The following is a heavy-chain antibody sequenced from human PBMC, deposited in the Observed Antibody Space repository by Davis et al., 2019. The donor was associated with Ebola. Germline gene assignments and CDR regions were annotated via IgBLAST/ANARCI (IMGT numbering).Heavy chain of an antibody. CDR3: TRQGTYQPTDY. V-gene: IGHV3-73*01. D-gene: IGHD2-2*01. CDR2: IRSKANSYAT. CDR1: GFTFSGSA. Sequence: PGGSLSLSCAASGFTFSGSAMHWVRQASGKGLEWVGRIRSKANSYATAYAASVKGRFTISRDDSKNTAYLQMNSLKTEDTAVYYCTRQGTYQPTDYWGQGTLVTVSS. J-gene: IGHJ4*02.